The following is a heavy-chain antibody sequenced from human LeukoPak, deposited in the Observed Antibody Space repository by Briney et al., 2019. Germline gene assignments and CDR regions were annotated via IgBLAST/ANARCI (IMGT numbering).Heavy chain of an antibody. CDR3: ARVRGGRSYFDY. V-gene: IGHV1-46*01. CDR2: INLSVGST. CDR1: VYGFTIYY. Sequence: ASVNVSCKSSVYGFTIYYMHWVRHSPGQGLGWMGIINLSVGSTSYTQKLQDRVIMTRDTSTSTVYMELSSLGSKDTAVYYCARVRGGRSYFDYWGQETLVTVSS. D-gene: IGHD2-15*01. J-gene: IGHJ4*02.